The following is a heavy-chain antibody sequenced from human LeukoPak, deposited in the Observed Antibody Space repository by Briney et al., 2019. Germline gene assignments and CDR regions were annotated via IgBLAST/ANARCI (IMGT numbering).Heavy chain of an antibody. CDR1: GGSFSGYY. CDR2: INHSGST. Sequence: PSETLSLTCAVYGGSFSGYYWSWIRQPPGKGLEWVGEINHSGSTNYNPSLKSRVTISVDTSKNQFSLNLASVTAADTAVYYCARVGVFGYCIRDSCHSPFDSWGRGTLVTVSS. D-gene: IGHD2-15*01. J-gene: IGHJ4*02. CDR3: ARVGVFGYCIRDSCHSPFDS. V-gene: IGHV4-34*01.